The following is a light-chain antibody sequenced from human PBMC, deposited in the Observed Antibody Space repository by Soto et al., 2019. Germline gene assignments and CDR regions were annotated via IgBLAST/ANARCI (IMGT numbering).Light chain of an antibody. CDR1: TSGLEIKI. CDR3: AGWDDSLLGPV. V-gene: IGLV1-44*01. CDR2: NDD. Sequence: QSARTQPPSASGTPGQRVTISCSGSTSGLEIKILNWYQHLPGKAPKRLIYNDDQRSSGVPDRFSGSRSGTSASLVIAGPRSEDEADYYGAGWDDSLLGPVFGGGTTLTVL. J-gene: IGLJ3*02.